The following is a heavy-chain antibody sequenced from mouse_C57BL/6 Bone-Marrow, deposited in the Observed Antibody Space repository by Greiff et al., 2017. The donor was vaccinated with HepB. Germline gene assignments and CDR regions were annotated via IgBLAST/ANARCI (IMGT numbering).Heavy chain of an antibody. CDR1: GFSLTSYG. V-gene: IGHV2-2*01. D-gene: IGHD2-1*01. J-gene: IGHJ1*03. CDR3: ASYYDNPTSGV. Sequence: VQLQQSGPGLVQPSQCLSITCTVSGFSLTSYGVHWVRQSPGKGLEWLGVIWRGGSTDYNEAVISRLSISKADYKSQVFFTMNSRQAYDTAIYYCASYYDNPTSGVWGTGTTVTVSS. CDR2: IWRGGST.